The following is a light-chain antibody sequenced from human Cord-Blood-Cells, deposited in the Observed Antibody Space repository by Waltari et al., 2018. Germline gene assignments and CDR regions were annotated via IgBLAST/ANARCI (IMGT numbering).Light chain of an antibody. CDR2: AES. Sequence: DIQMTQAPSSLSAPVGDRVTITCRASQSISSYLNCYQQKPGKAPKLLIYAESILQSGVPSMFSGSGSGTDFTLTISSLQPEDFATYYCQQSYSTPRTFGQGTKVEIK. CDR3: QQSYSTPRT. V-gene: IGKV1-39*01. J-gene: IGKJ1*01. CDR1: QSISSY.